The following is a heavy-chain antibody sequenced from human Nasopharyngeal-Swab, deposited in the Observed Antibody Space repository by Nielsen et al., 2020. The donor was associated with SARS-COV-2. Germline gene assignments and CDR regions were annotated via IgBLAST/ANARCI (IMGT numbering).Heavy chain of an antibody. Sequence: SLRLSCTTSGFTFGDSSMSWVRQAPGKGLEWVGFIRSKTYGGPTESAASVKARFTISRDDSRGIAYLQMNSLRTEDTAVYYCARSGDGYNFYLDYWGQGTLVTVSS. CDR3: ARSGDGYNFYLDY. CDR1: GFTFGDSS. CDR2: IRSKTYGGPT. J-gene: IGHJ4*02. D-gene: IGHD5-24*01. V-gene: IGHV3-49*04.